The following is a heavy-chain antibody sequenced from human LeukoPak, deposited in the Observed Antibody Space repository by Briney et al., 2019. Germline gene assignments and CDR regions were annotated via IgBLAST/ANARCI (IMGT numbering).Heavy chain of an antibody. CDR3: ARDRRYFDWLRETLYYFDY. D-gene: IGHD3-9*01. J-gene: IGHJ4*02. Sequence: SETLSLTCTVSGGSISSSSYYWGWIRQPPGKGLEWIGSIYYSGSTYYNPSLKSRVTISVDTSKNQFSLKLSSVTAADTAVYYCARDRRYFDWLRETLYYFDYWGQGTLVTVSS. CDR2: IYYSGST. V-gene: IGHV4-39*07. CDR1: GGSISSSSYY.